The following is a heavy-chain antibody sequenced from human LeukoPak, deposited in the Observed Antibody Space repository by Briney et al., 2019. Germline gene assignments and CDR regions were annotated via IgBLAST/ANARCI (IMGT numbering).Heavy chain of an antibody. CDR1: GYTFTSYY. D-gene: IGHD3-9*01. V-gene: IGHV1-46*01. CDR3: ARDPGGYDILTGYYPDY. CDR2: INPSGGST. J-gene: IGHJ4*02. Sequence: ASVKVSCKASGYTFTSYYMHWVRQALGQGLEWMGIINPSGGSTSYAQKFQGRVTMTRDTSTSTVYMELSSLRSEDTAVYYCARDPGGYDILTGYYPDYWGQGTLVTVSS.